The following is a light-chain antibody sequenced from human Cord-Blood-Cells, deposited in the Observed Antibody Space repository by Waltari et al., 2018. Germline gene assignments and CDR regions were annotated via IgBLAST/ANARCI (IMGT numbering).Light chain of an antibody. Sequence: QSALTQPASVSGSPGQSITXSCTGTTRXXGGXXXVLGYPQHPSKAPKLMIYDVSTRPSGVSNRFSGSKSGNTASLTISGLQAEDEADYYCSSYTSSSTWVFGGGTKLTVL. CDR1: TRXXGGXXX. V-gene: IGLV2-14*01. J-gene: IGLJ3*02. CDR2: DVS. CDR3: SSYTSSSTWV.